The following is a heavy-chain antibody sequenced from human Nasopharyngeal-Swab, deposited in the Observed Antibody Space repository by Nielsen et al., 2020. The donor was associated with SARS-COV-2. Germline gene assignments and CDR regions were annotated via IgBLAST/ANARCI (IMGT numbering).Heavy chain of an antibody. Sequence: VRQAPGKGLEWVAVISYGGSNKYYADSVKGRFTISRDNSKNTLYLQMNSLRADDTAVYYCARDDLNVRYSYVYRTVGLPDYWGQGTLVTVSS. V-gene: IGHV3-30*03. J-gene: IGHJ4*02. CDR2: ISYGGSNK. D-gene: IGHD5-18*01. CDR3: ARDDLNVRYSYVYRTVGLPDY.